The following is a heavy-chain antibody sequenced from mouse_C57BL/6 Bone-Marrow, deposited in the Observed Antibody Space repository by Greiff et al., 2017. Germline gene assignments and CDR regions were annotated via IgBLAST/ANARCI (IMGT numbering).Heavy chain of an antibody. CDR2: ISSGGSYT. CDR3: AMQDNYYYGGYFDV. J-gene: IGHJ1*03. D-gene: IGHD1-1*01. V-gene: IGHV5-6*01. CDR1: GFTFSSYG. Sequence: EVKLVESGGDLVKPGGSLKLSCAASGFTFSSYGMSWVRQTPDKRLEWVATISSGGSYTYYPDSVKGRFTISRDNAKNTLYLQMSSLKSEDTAMYYCAMQDNYYYGGYFDVWGTGTTVTVSS.